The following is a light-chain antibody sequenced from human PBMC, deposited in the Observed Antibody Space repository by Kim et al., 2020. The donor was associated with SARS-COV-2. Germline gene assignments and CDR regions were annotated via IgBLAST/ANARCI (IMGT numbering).Light chain of an antibody. CDR1: QDISHY. V-gene: IGKV1-33*01. CDR3: QQYDNLPPF. CDR2: DAS. Sequence: ASVGDRATITCQASQDISHYLNWYQQKPGKAPKLLIYDASNLETGVPSRFSGSGSGTDFTFTISSLQPEDIATYYCQQYDNLPPFFGQGTRLEIK. J-gene: IGKJ5*01.